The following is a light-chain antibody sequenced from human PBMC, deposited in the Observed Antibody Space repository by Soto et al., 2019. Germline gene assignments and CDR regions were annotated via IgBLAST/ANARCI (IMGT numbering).Light chain of an antibody. CDR2: GVT. J-gene: IGLJ1*01. CDR3: SSYTSSSPYV. Sequence: QSALTQPASLSGSPGQSITISCTGTRSDIGSYNSIAWYQQHPGKAPRVVIFGVTKRPSGISDRFSGSKSGNTASLTISGLQAEDEADYYCSSYTSSSPYVFGTGTKLTVL. V-gene: IGLV2-14*02. CDR1: RSDIGSYNS.